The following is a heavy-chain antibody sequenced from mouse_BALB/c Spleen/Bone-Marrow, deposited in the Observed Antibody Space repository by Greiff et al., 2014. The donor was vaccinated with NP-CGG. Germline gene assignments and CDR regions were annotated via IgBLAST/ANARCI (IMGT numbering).Heavy chain of an antibody. CDR3: AHDAPFAY. Sequence: VQLKESGAELVKPGASVKLSCTTSGFNIKDTYIHWVKQRPEQGLEWIGRIDPANGNTKYDPGFQGKATITADTSSNTAYLHLSSLTSEDTAVYSCAHDAPFAYWGQGTLVTVSA. CDR2: IDPANGNT. D-gene: IGHD2-3*01. CDR1: GFNIKDTY. J-gene: IGHJ3*01. V-gene: IGHV14-3*02.